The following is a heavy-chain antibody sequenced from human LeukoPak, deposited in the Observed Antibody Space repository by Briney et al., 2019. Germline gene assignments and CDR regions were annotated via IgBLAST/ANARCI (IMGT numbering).Heavy chain of an antibody. CDR2: ISYDGSNK. V-gene: IGHV3-30-3*01. CDR3: ARDKGYCSXGSCXTXDY. CDR1: GFTFSSYA. D-gene: IGHD2-15*01. J-gene: IGHJ4*02. Sequence: GGSLRLSCAASGFTFSSYAMRWVRQAPGKGLEWVAVISYDGSNKYYADSVKGRFTISRDNSKNTLYLQMNSLRAEDTAVYYCARDKGYCSXGSCXTXDYWGQGTLVT.